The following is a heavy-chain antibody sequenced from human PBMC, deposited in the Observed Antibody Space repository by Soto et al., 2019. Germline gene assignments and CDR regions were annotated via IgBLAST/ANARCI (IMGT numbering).Heavy chain of an antibody. CDR2: IFPGDSDT. J-gene: IGHJ4*02. CDR3: ARRVAAHPYFDF. V-gene: IGHV5-51*01. D-gene: IGHD6-6*01. Sequence: GESLKISCKGSGYIFANDWIAWVRQMPGKGLEWMGVIFPGDSDTRYSPSFQGQVTISADKSINTAYLQWSSLKASDTAVYYCARRVAAHPYFDFWGQGALVTVSS. CDR1: GYIFANDW.